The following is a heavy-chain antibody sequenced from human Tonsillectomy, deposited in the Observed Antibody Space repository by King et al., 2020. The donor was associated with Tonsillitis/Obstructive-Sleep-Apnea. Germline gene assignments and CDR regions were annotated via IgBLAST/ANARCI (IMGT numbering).Heavy chain of an antibody. CDR3: ARGEGGTTADY. D-gene: IGHD1-1*01. CDR1: GGSISSYY. CDR2: IYYSGST. Sequence: QLQESGPGLVKSSETLSLICTVSGGSISSYYWSWIRQPPGKGLEWIRYIYYSGSTNYNPSLKSRVTISVDTSKNQFSLQLTSVTAADTAVYYCARGEGGTTADYWGQGTLVTVSS. V-gene: IGHV4-59*01. J-gene: IGHJ4*02.